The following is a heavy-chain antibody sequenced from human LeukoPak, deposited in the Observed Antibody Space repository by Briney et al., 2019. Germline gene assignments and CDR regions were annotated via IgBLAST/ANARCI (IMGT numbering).Heavy chain of an antibody. D-gene: IGHD2-2*02. Sequence: QSGGSLRLSCAASGFTFSNYAMSWVRQAPGKGLEWVSTISGSGGSTHYADSVKGRFTISRDNSKNTLYLQMNSLRAEDTAVYYCAKTGEYQLLYLGWFDPWGQGTLVTVSS. CDR2: ISGSGGST. J-gene: IGHJ5*02. CDR1: GFTFSNYA. CDR3: AKTGEYQLLYLGWFDP. V-gene: IGHV3-23*01.